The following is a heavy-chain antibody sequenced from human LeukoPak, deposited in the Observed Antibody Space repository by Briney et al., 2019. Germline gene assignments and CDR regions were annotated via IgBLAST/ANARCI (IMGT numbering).Heavy chain of an antibody. J-gene: IGHJ4*02. CDR1: GFTLSSYW. Sequence: GGSLRLSCVASGFTLSSYWMHWVRQAPGKGLVWVSGVNDDGSATYYADSVKGRYPISRDSDKNTLYLQMNSLRAEDTAVYYCAREMATITYYFDYWGQGTLVTVSS. CDR3: AREMATITYYFDY. D-gene: IGHD5-12*01. CDR2: VNDDGSAT. V-gene: IGHV3-74*01.